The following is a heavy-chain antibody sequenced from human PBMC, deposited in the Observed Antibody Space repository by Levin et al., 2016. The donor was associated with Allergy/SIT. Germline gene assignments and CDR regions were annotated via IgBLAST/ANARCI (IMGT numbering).Heavy chain of an antibody. Sequence: LRLSCTVSGGSISSGAYYWSWIRQHPGKGLEWIGYIYYSGSTFYNPSLKSRVTISVDTSKNQFSLKLSSVTAADTAVYYCARGRSYCNSTSCYQFLDYWGQGTLVTVSS. D-gene: IGHD2-2*01. CDR3: ARGRSYCNSTSCYQFLDY. CDR2: IYYSGST. V-gene: IGHV4-31*03. J-gene: IGHJ4*02. CDR1: GGSISSGAYY.